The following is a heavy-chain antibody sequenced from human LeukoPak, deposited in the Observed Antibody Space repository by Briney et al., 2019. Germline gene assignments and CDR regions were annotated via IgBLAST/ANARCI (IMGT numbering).Heavy chain of an antibody. CDR1: GGSISSYY. V-gene: IGHV4-59*01. CDR2: IYYSGST. J-gene: IGHJ4*02. D-gene: IGHD3-3*01. CDR3: ARRGPIFGVPNDPFFDY. Sequence: SETLSLTCTVSGGSISSYYWSWIRQPPGKGLEWIGYIYYSGSTNYSPSLKSRVTISVDTSKNQFSLKLSSVTAADTAVYYCARRGPIFGVPNDPFFDYWGQGTLVTVSS.